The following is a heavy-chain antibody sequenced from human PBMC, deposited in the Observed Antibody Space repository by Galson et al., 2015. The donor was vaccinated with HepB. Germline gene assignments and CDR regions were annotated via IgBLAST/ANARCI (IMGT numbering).Heavy chain of an antibody. D-gene: IGHD6-13*01. V-gene: IGHV3-11*06. J-gene: IGHJ3*02. CDR2: ISSSSSYT. Sequence: SLRLSCAASGFTFSDYYMSWIRQAPGKGLEWVSYISSSSSYTNYADSVKGRFTISRDNAKNSLYLQMNSLRAEDTAVYYCARAGAKSSSWAADAFDIWGQGTMVTDSS. CDR3: ARAGAKSSSWAADAFDI. CDR1: GFTFSDYY.